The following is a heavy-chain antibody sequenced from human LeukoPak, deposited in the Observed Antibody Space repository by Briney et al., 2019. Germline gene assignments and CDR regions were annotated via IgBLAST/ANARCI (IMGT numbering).Heavy chain of an antibody. D-gene: IGHD6-13*01. J-gene: IGHJ4*02. V-gene: IGHV3-33*01. CDR1: GFTFSNYG. CDR3: ARDQIAAAGWFDY. Sequence: PGRSLRLSXAASGFTFSNYGMHWVRQAPGKGLEWVALIWYDGSNKYYADSVKGRFTISRDNSKNTLYLQMSSLRAEDTAVYYCARDQIAAAGWFDYWGQGTLVTVSS. CDR2: IWYDGSNK.